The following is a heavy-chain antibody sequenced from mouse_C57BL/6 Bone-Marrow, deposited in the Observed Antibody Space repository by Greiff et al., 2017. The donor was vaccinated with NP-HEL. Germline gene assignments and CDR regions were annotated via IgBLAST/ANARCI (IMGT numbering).Heavy chain of an antibody. V-gene: IGHV1-22*01. J-gene: IGHJ1*03. Sequence: EVKVVESGPELVKPGASVKMSCKASGYTFTDYNMHWVKQSHGKSLEWIGYINPNNGGTSYNQKFKGKATLTVNKSSSTAYMELRSLTSEDSAVYYCARMGGYYTYWYFDVWGTGTTVTVSS. CDR1: GYTFTDYN. D-gene: IGHD2-3*01. CDR3: ARMGGYYTYWYFDV. CDR2: INPNNGGT.